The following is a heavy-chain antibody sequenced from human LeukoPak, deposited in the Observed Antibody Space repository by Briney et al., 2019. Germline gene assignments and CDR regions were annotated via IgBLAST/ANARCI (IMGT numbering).Heavy chain of an antibody. CDR2: IYGTDDKT. Sequence: GGSLSLSCVASGFTLSNYAMSWVPQAPGKGLELVSGIYGTDDKTVYGDAVKGRFTISRDNSKNTLYLQMNSLRADDTAVHYSAKTQGYYDAWGQGALVTVSS. J-gene: IGHJ5*02. CDR3: AKTQGYYDA. D-gene: IGHD2-15*01. CDR1: GFTLSNYA. V-gene: IGHV3-23*01.